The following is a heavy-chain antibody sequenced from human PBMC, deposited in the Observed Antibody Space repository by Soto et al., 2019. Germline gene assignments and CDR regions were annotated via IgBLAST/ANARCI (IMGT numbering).Heavy chain of an antibody. CDR1: GITFSKAW. V-gene: IGHV3-15*07. CDR2: IKSKIGGGTT. J-gene: IGHJ6*02. CDR3: TTYCSSTSCDSYYYHTMDV. Sequence: EVQLVESGGGLVKPGGSLRLSCAASGITFSKAWMNWVRQSPGNGLEWVGRIKSKIGGGTTDYAAPVNGRFTISRDESKNTLYLQMNSLKTEDTAVYYCTTYCSSTSCDSYYYHTMDVWGQGTTVTVSS. D-gene: IGHD2-2*01.